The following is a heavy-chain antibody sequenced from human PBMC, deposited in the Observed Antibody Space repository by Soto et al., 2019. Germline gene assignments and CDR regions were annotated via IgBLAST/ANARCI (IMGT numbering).Heavy chain of an antibody. Sequence: GGSLSISCAASGFTFSNYYMSWIRQAPGKGLEWVSYISDSCDIMYYADSVKGRFTISRDNAKNLLYLQMNSLRAEDTAVYYCARGLGYYDSSGYFDFWGQGTLVTVSS. CDR2: ISDSCDIM. CDR1: GFTFSNYY. CDR3: ARGLGYYDSSGYFDF. D-gene: IGHD3-22*01. V-gene: IGHV3-11*01. J-gene: IGHJ4*02.